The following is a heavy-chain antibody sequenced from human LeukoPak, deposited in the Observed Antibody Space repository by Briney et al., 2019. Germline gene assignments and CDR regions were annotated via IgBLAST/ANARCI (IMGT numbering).Heavy chain of an antibody. D-gene: IGHD3-3*01. J-gene: IGHJ4*02. Sequence: SETLSLTCTVSGGSISSSSYYWGWIRHPPGKGLEWIGSIYYSGSTYYNPSLKSRVTISVDTSKNQFSLRLSSVTAADTAVYYCARSKGDLEWVYDYWGQGTLVTVSS. V-gene: IGHV4-39*01. CDR3: ARSKGDLEWVYDY. CDR2: IYYSGST. CDR1: GGSISSSSYY.